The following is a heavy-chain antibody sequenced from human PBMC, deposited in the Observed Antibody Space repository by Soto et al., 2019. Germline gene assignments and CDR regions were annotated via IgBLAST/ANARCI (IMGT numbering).Heavy chain of an antibody. CDR3: ARSGPLWFGELSHFDY. D-gene: IGHD3-10*01. J-gene: IGHJ4*02. V-gene: IGHV4-39*01. Sequence: QLQLQESGPGLVKPSETLSLTCTVSGGSISSGSYYWGWIRQPPGKRLEWIGSIHYSGSAYYKTSLRSRVTISVATSKTTFSLKVASMTAADTAVYYCARSGPLWFGELSHFDYWGQGTLVTVSS. CDR1: GGSISSGSYY. CDR2: IHYSGSA.